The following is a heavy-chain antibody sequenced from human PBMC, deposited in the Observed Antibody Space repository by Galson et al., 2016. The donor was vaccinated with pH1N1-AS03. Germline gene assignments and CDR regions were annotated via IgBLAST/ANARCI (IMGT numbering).Heavy chain of an antibody. CDR2: INPNSGDT. CDR3: VRVTWAHIAYDA. D-gene: IGHD2-21*01. Sequence: SVKVSCKASGYTFTGNYLHWVRQAPGQGLEWVGWINPNSGDTSYAQKFQGRVTMTRDTSISAAFLELSSLKNEDTAMYFCVRVTWAHIAYDAWGQGTMVTVSP. J-gene: IGHJ3*01. V-gene: IGHV1-2*02. CDR1: GYTFTGNY.